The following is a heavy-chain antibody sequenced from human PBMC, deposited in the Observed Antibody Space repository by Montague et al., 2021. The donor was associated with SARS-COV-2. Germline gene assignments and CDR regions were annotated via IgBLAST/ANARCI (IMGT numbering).Heavy chain of an antibody. D-gene: IGHD2-8*02. CDR1: GGSFSGNY. Sequence: SETLSLTCAVSGGSFSGNYWSWVRQPPGEGLQWIGEINQSGDINXNPSLKSRVTISVDTSRNQFSLKLTSVTAADTAVYFCARGQQGVNMVLVVIGFYYYIDVCGKGTPVPVSS. CDR3: ARGQQGVNMVLVVIGFYYYIDV. CDR2: INQSGDI. J-gene: IGHJ6*03. V-gene: IGHV4-34*01.